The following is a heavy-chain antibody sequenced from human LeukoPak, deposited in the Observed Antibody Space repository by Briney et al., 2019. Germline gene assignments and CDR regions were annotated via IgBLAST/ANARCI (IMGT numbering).Heavy chain of an antibody. CDR3: ARDRGVVVPAAGEGYYYYGMDV. CDR1: GFTFSDYY. Sequence: GGSLRLSCAASGFTFSDYYMSWIRPAPGKGVEWVSYISSSSSYTNYADSVKGRFTISRDNAKNSLYLQMNSLRAEDTAVYYCARDRGVVVPAAGEGYYYYGMDVWGQGTTVTVSS. V-gene: IGHV3-11*05. J-gene: IGHJ6*02. CDR2: ISSSSSYT. D-gene: IGHD2-2*01.